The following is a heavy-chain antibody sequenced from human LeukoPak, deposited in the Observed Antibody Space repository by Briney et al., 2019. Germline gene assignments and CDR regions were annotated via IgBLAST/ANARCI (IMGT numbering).Heavy chain of an antibody. J-gene: IGHJ4*02. V-gene: IGHV3-74*01. D-gene: IGHD6-13*01. CDR1: GFTFSSYW. CDR2: INSDGSST. Sequence: GGSLRLSCAASGFTFSSYWMHWVRHAPGKGLVWVSRINSDGSSTSYADSVKGRFTISRDNAKNTLYLQMNSLRAEDTAVYYCARGGPIAAAGVYFDYWGQGTLVTVSS. CDR3: ARGGPIAAAGVYFDY.